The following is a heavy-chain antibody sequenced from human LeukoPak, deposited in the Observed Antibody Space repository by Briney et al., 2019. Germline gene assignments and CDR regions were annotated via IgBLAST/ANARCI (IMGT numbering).Heavy chain of an antibody. CDR1: GFTFSSYE. CDR2: ITHSGST. J-gene: IGHJ3*02. Sequence: GSLRLSCAASGFTFSSYEMNWVRQAPGKGLEWVGEITHSGSTNHNPSLKSRVTISVDTSKNQFSLKLSSVTAADTAVYYCARQSYDTSGYGSFDIWGQGTMVTVSS. D-gene: IGHD3-22*01. CDR3: ARQSYDTSGYGSFDI. V-gene: IGHV4-34*01.